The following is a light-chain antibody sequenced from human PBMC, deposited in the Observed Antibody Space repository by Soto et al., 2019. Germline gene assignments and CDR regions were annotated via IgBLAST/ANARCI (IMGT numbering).Light chain of an antibody. CDR2: NAS. Sequence: EIVLTQSPDTLSLSPGERATLSCRASKSVSTYLVWYQQKPGQAPRLLIYNASARATGLPVRFSGSGSGTDFTLTISSLAPEDFAVYYCQQRHNWPRTFGQGTRVEI. V-gene: IGKV3-11*01. CDR1: KSVSTY. CDR3: QQRHNWPRT. J-gene: IGKJ1*01.